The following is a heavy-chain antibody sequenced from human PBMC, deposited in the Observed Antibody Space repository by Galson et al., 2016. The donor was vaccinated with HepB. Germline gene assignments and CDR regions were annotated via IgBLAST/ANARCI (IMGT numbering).Heavy chain of an antibody. Sequence: SVKVSCKASGYSFSNYGITWVRQAPGQGLEWMGWISTYNGNTDYDQKLHGRLTLTTDASTTTAYLELRSLRFDDTAVYYCARGSTATTPLAYWGQGTLVTGPS. CDR3: ARGSTATTPLAY. J-gene: IGHJ4*02. V-gene: IGHV1-18*01. CDR1: GYSFSNYG. D-gene: IGHD4-11*01. CDR2: ISTYNGNT.